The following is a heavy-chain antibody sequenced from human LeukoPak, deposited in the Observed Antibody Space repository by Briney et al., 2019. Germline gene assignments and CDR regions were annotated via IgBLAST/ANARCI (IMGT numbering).Heavy chain of an antibody. Sequence: NPSETLSLTCAVYGGSFSGYYWSWIRQPPGKGLEWIGEINHSGSTNYNPSLKSRVTISVDTSKNRFSLKLSSVTAADTAVYYCARVRLWLRGPDYWGQGTLVTVSS. D-gene: IGHD5-18*01. J-gene: IGHJ4*02. CDR2: INHSGST. V-gene: IGHV4-34*01. CDR1: GGSFSGYY. CDR3: ARVRLWLRGPDY.